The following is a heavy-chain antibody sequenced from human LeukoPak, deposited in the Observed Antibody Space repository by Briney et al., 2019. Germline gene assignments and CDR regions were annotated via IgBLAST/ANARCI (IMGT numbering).Heavy chain of an antibody. Sequence: ASVKVSCKASGYTFTNYAIHWVRQAPGQRLEWLGWYNAANGRTEHSQDLQGRVTITRDTSASTAYMELSSLRSEDMAVYYCVRGRGRSAWLFDYWGQGTLVTVSS. CDR1: GYTFTNYA. D-gene: IGHD5-12*01. J-gene: IGHJ4*02. CDR2: YNAANGRT. CDR3: VRGRGRSAWLFDY. V-gene: IGHV1-3*02.